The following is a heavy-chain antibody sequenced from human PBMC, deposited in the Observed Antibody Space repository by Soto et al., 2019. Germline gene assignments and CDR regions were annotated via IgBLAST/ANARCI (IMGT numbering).Heavy chain of an antibody. J-gene: IGHJ4*02. CDR2: IYYSGST. D-gene: IGHD6-19*01. CDR3: ARDTSGWYGSFDY. Sequence: SETLSLTCTVSGGSISSYYWSWIRQPPGKGLEWIGYIYYSGSTNYNPSLKSRVTISLDTSKNQFSLKLSSVTAADTAVYYCARDTSGWYGSFDYWGQGTLVTVSS. CDR1: GGSISSYY. V-gene: IGHV4-59*01.